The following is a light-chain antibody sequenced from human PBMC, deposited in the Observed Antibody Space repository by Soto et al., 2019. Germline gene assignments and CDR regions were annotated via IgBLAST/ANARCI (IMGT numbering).Light chain of an antibody. CDR1: SSNIGAGYY. Sequence: QPALTQPPSVSGAPGQRVTISCTGSSSNIGAGYYVHWYQQLPGTAPKLLISGNNNRPSGVPDRFSGSKSGTSASLAITGLQAEDEADYYCQSYDDSLHVYVFGAGTKVTVL. CDR3: QSYDDSLHVYV. J-gene: IGLJ1*01. V-gene: IGLV1-40*01. CDR2: GNN.